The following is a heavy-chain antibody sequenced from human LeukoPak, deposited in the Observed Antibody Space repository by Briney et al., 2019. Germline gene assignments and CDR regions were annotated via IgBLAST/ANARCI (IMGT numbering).Heavy chain of an antibody. V-gene: IGHV3-30*04. CDR3: ARVVPPTDYGSGSYFWDPYYFDY. CDR1: GFTFISYA. D-gene: IGHD3-10*01. J-gene: IGHJ4*02. CDR2: ISFHGTDT. Sequence: GTSLRLSCAASGFTFISYAIHWVRQAPGKGLEWVAVISFHGTDTFYADSVKGRFTISRDNSKNTLYLQMNSLRAEDTAVYYCARVVPPTDYGSGSYFWDPYYFDYWGQGTLVSVSS.